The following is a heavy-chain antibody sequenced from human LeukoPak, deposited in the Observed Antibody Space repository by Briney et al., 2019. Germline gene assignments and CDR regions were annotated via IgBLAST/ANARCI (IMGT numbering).Heavy chain of an antibody. J-gene: IGHJ4*02. CDR3: AIEGQDDGRTPDY. CDR2: IWYDGTNK. CDR1: GFTFSNYG. Sequence: TGRSLRLSCAASGFTFSNYGMHWVRQAPGKGLEWVAVIWYDGTNKYYADSVKGRFTISRDNSKNTLYLQMNSLRAEDTAVYYRAIEGQDDGRTPDYWGQGTLVTVSS. V-gene: IGHV3-33*01. D-gene: IGHD1-1*01.